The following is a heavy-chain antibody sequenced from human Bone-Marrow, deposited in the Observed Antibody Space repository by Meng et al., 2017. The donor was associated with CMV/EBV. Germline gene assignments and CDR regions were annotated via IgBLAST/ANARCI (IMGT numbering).Heavy chain of an antibody. CDR2: IIPIFGTA. CDR1: GGTFSSYA. J-gene: IGHJ3*02. V-gene: IGHV1-69*05. Sequence: SVKVSCKASGGTFSSYAISWVRQAPGQGLEWMGGIIPIFGTANYAQKFQGRVTITTDESTSTAYMELSSLRSEDTDVYYCARSDRAYCGGDCYSAFDIWGQGTMVTVSS. D-gene: IGHD2-21*01. CDR3: ARSDRAYCGGDCYSAFDI.